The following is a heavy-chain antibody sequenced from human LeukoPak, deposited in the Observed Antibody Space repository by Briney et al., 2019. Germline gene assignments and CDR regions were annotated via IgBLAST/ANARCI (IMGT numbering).Heavy chain of an antibody. J-gene: IGHJ4*02. CDR1: GDSFTNYG. Sequence: ASVKVSCKASGDSFTNYGFTWVRQAPGQGLEWMGWINANNGNTNYAQRLQGRVTMTIDTSTNTAYMELRSLRSDDTAVYYCARAAPRDCTNGICWVDYWGQGALVTVSS. CDR2: INANNGNT. D-gene: IGHD2-8*01. CDR3: ARAAPRDCTNGICWVDY. V-gene: IGHV1-18*01.